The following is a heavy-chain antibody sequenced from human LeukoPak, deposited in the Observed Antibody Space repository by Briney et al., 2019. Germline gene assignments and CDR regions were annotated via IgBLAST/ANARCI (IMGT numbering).Heavy chain of an antibody. CDR3: ARRIAAAGTGAFDI. Sequence: SETLSLTCTVSGGSISSYYWSWIRQPAGKGLEWIGCIDYSGSTNYNPSLKSRVTMSVDTSKNQFSMKPSTLTAAPPAVYSCARRIAAAGTGAFDIWGQGTMVTVSS. D-gene: IGHD6-13*01. V-gene: IGHV4-4*07. CDR1: GGSISSYY. CDR2: IDYSGST. J-gene: IGHJ3*02.